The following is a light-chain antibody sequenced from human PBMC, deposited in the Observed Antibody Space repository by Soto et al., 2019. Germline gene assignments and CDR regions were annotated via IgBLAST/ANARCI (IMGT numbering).Light chain of an antibody. CDR3: CSHSCSRGV. J-gene: IGLJ3*02. CDR2: EVS. V-gene: IGLV2-23*02. Sequence: QSALTQPASVSGSPGQSITISCTGTSSDVGSYNLVSWYQQHPGKAPKLMIYEVSKRPSGVSNRFSGSKSGNTASLTISGLQAEDEADYYCCSHSCSRGVFGGGTKLTVL. CDR1: SSDVGSYNL.